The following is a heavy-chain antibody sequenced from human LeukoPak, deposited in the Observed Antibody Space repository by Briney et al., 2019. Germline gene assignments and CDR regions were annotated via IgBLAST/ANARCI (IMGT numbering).Heavy chain of an antibody. D-gene: IGHD1-26*01. J-gene: IGHJ4*02. V-gene: IGHV2-5*01. CDR3: AHSTDEWELDAWGSYYFDY. CDR2: IYWNDDK. CDR1: GFSLSTSGVG. Sequence: ESGPTLVNPTQTLTLTCTFSGFSLSTSGVGVGWIRQPPGKALEWLALIYWNDDKRYSPSLKSRLTITKDTSKNQVVLTMTNMDPVDTATYYCAHSTDEWELDAWGSYYFDYWGQGTLVTVSS.